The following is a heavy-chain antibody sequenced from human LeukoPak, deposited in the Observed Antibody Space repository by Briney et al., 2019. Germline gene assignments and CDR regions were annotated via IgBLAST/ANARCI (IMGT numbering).Heavy chain of an antibody. J-gene: IGHJ5*02. Sequence: SETLSLTCTVSSGSISSYYWSWIRQPAGKGLEWIGRIYTSGSTNYNPSLKSRVTMSVDTSKNQFSLKLSSVTAADTAVYYCARVMCSTSCYINPWGQGTLVTVSS. CDR1: SGSISSYY. V-gene: IGHV4-4*07. CDR2: IYTSGST. D-gene: IGHD2-2*02. CDR3: ARVMCSTSCYINP.